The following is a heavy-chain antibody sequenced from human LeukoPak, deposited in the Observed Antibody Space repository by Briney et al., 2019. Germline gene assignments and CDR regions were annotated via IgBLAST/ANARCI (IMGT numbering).Heavy chain of an antibody. V-gene: IGHV4-30-2*01. D-gene: IGHD1-7*01. CDR2: IYHSGST. CDR3: ARGRTTFDY. CDR1: GGSISGGGYS. J-gene: IGHJ4*02. Sequence: SETLSLTCAVSGGSISGGGYSWSWIRQPPGKGLEWIGYIYHSGSTYYNPSLKSRVTISVDRSKNQFSLKLSSVTAADTAVYYCARGRTTFDYWGQGTLVAVSS.